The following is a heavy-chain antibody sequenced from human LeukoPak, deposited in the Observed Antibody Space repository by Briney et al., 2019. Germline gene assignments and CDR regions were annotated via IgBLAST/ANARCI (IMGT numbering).Heavy chain of an antibody. V-gene: IGHV3-21*01. J-gene: IGHJ6*03. CDR1: GFTFSSYN. CDR3: ARDPYSGGYGNYYYDYMDV. Sequence: SGGSLRLSCAASGFTFSSYNMNWVRQAPGKGLEWVSSITSSSSHIYYADSVKGRFTISRDNARNSLYLQMNSLRAEDTAVYYCARDPYSGGYGNYYYDYMDVWGKGTTVTISS. D-gene: IGHD1-26*01. CDR2: ITSSSSHI.